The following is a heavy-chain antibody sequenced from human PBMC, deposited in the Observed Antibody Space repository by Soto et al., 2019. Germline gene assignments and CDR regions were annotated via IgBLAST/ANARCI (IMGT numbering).Heavy chain of an antibody. CDR2: IFPKFGTT. V-gene: IGHV1-69*05. J-gene: IGHJ6*02. D-gene: IGHD3-16*02. CDR1: GDTDTNYV. CDR3: EAEMTFGKLSVV. Sequence: SVKVSCKASGDTDTNYVISWVRQAPGQGLEWMGGIFPKFGTTYSAQKLQDRLTITTDESTSTVYMQLSSLRLDDTAVYYCEAEMTFGKLSVVWGQGTTVTVSS.